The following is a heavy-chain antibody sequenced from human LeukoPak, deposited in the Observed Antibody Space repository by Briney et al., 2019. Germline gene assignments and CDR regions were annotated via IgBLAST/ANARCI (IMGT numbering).Heavy chain of an antibody. Sequence: PSQTLSLTCTVSGGSISSGGYYWSWIRQPPGKGLEWIGYIYHSGSTYYNPSLKSRVTISVDTSKNQFSLKLSSVTAADTAVYYCATSKGLLPNVCAFDIWGQGTMVTVSS. D-gene: IGHD3-16*01. J-gene: IGHJ3*02. CDR3: ATSKGLLPNVCAFDI. CDR2: IYHSGST. V-gene: IGHV4-31*03. CDR1: GGSISSGGYY.